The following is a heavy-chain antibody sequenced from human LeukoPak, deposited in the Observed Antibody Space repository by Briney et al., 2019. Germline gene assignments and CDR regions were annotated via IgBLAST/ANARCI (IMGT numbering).Heavy chain of an antibody. J-gene: IGHJ4*02. D-gene: IGHD6-19*01. Sequence: GGSLRLSCAASGFTFSSYEMNWVRQTPGKGLEWLSYVSSSGGTIYYADSVKGRFSITRDNAKNSLYLQMNSLRAEDTAVYYCARDGGSAWFLDYWGQGTLVTVSS. CDR3: ARDGGSAWFLDY. CDR2: VSSSGGTI. V-gene: IGHV3-48*03. CDR1: GFTFSSYE.